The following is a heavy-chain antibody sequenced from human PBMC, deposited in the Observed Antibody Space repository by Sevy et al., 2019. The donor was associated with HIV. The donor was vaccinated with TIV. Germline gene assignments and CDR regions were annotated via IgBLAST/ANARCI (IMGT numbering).Heavy chain of an antibody. CDR2: ISGYNGYT. Sequence: VSVKVSCKASGYSFTNYGIGWVRQAPGQGLEWMGWISGYNGYTNYAQNLQGRVTMTTDTSMSTAYMELRSLRSDDTAIYYCAKEGKNIRSWFDPWGQGTLVTVSS. CDR3: AKEGKNIRSWFDP. CDR1: GYSFTNYG. D-gene: IGHD3-3*02. V-gene: IGHV1-18*01. J-gene: IGHJ5*02.